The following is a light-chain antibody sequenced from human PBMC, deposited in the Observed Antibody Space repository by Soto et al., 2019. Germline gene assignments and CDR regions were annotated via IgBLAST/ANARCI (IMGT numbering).Light chain of an antibody. J-gene: IGKJ5*01. Sequence: DIQMTQSPSSLSASVGDRVTITCRASQDISVYLAWYQQKPGKVPKLLIYSASTLQSGVPSRFSGSGSGTDFTLTISRLQPEDVATYYCQKFNTAPLPFGQGTRLEIK. CDR2: SAS. CDR3: QKFNTAPLP. V-gene: IGKV1-27*01. CDR1: QDISVY.